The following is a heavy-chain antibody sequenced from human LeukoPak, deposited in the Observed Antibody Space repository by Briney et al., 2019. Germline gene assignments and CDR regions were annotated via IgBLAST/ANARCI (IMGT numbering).Heavy chain of an antibody. CDR1: GFTFSSYS. Sequence: GGSLRLSCAASGFTFSSYSMNWVRQAPGKGLEWVSSISSSSSYIYYADSVKGRFTISRDNAKNSLYLQMNSLRAEDTAVYYCETMVRGVIISLHWGQGTLVTVSS. CDR2: ISSSSSYI. CDR3: ETMVRGVIISLH. D-gene: IGHD3-10*01. V-gene: IGHV3-21*01. J-gene: IGHJ4*02.